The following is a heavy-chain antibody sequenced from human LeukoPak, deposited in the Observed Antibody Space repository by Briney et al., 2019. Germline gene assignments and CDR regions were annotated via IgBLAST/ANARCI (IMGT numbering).Heavy chain of an antibody. CDR1: GYTFNAYY. D-gene: IGHD3-10*01. Sequence: ASVKVSCKASGYTFNAYYIHWVRQAPGEGLEWMGRINPNTGVTNYAQKFQGRVTMTRDTSISTVYMELSRLRSDDTAVYYCARSMIRGVPSVLFHYWGQGTLVTVSS. CDR2: INPNTGVT. J-gene: IGHJ4*02. V-gene: IGHV1-2*02. CDR3: ARSMIRGVPSVLFHY.